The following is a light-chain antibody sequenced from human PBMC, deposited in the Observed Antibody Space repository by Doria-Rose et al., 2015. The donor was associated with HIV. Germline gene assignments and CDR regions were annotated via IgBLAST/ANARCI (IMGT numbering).Light chain of an antibody. V-gene: IGKV1-9*01. CDR3: QQFDSFPRT. CDR1: QGISRY. Sequence: TQSPSFLSASVGVRVTITCRASQGISRYLAWYQQKPGKAPTLLIFGASTLQSGVPSRFSGSGSGTEFTLTTSSLQPEGFATYYCQQFDSFPRTFGQGTKVELK. J-gene: IGKJ1*01. CDR2: GAS.